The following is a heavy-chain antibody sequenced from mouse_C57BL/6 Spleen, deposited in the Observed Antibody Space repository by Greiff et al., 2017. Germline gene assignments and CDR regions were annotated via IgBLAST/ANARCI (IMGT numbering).Heavy chain of an antibody. V-gene: IGHV1-72*01. D-gene: IGHD1-1*01. CDR3: ARNGITTVVAPYCFDY. CDR1: GYTFTSYW. Sequence: QVQLPQPGAELVKPGASVKLSCKASGYTFTSYWMHWVKQRPGRGLEWIGRIDPNSGGTKYNEKFKSKATLTVDEPSSTAYMQLSSLTSEDSAVYYCARNGITTVVAPYCFDYWGQGTTLTVSS. J-gene: IGHJ2*01. CDR2: IDPNSGGT.